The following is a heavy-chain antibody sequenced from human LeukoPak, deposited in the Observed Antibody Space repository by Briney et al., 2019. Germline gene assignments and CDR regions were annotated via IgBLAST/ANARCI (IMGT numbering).Heavy chain of an antibody. V-gene: IGHV3-43*02. J-gene: IGHJ6*02. CDR1: GFTIGPYA. D-gene: IGHD2/OR15-2a*01. CDR2: IEADGSGT. CDR3: ATWAFYHNLDV. Sequence: GGSLRLSCAASGFTIGPYAMYWVRQGPGRGLEWVSVIEADGSGTFYADSVRGRFTTSRDNSKNSLYLQMNSLTSEDTALYYCATWAFYHNLDVWGQGTTVIVSS.